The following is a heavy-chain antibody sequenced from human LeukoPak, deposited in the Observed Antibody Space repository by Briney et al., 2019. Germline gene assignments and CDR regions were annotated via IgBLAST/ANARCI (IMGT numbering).Heavy chain of an antibody. CDR3: ARDKGGFDY. CDR2: ITSDSRYM. V-gene: IGHV3-21*01. CDR1: GFTFSSYN. Sequence: GGSLRLSCAASGFTFSSYNMNWVRQAPGKGLEWVSSITSDSRYMYYADSVKGRFTISRDNAKNSLYLQMNSLRAEDTAVYYCARDKGGFDYWGQGTLVTVSS. J-gene: IGHJ4*02. D-gene: IGHD1-26*01.